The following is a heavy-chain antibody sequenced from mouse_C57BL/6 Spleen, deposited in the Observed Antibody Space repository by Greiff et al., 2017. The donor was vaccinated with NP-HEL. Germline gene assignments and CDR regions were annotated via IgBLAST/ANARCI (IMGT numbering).Heavy chain of an antibody. Sequence: VQLQQPGAELVKPGASVKLSCKASGYTFTSYWMHWVKPRPGRGLEWIGRIDPNSGGTKYNEKFKSKATLTVDKTSSTAYMQLSSLTSEDSAVYYGASTVVGEVYFDYWGQGTTLTVSS. CDR1: GYTFTSYW. D-gene: IGHD1-1*01. V-gene: IGHV1-72*01. CDR2: IDPNSGGT. CDR3: ASTVVGEVYFDY. J-gene: IGHJ2*01.